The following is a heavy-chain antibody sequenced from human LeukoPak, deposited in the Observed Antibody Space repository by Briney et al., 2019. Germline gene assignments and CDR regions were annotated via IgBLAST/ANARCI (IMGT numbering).Heavy chain of an antibody. CDR2: RHHSGSS. J-gene: IGHJ4*02. D-gene: IGHD6-25*01. CDR1: GGSISSYY. V-gene: IGHV4-59*01. CDR3: ARVVGSGWNYFDS. Sequence: SETLSLTCTVSGGSISSYYWSWLRQPPGKGLEWIAYRHHSGSSNYNPSLESRVTVSVDTSNNQFSLRVTSVTAPDTAVYYCARVVGSGWNYFDSWGQGTLVTVSS.